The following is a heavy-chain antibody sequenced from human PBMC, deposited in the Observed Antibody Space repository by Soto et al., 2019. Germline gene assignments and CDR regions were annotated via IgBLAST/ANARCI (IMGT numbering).Heavy chain of an antibody. D-gene: IGHD2-2*01. Sequence: ASVKVSCKASGYTFTSYDINWVRQATGQGLEWMGWMNPNSGNTGYAQKFQGRVTMTRNTSISTAYMELSSLRSEDTAVYYCAREGRIVVVPAVEGAFDFWGQGTMVTVSS. CDR1: GYTFTSYD. CDR3: AREGRIVVVPAVEGAFDF. V-gene: IGHV1-8*01. CDR2: MNPNSGNT. J-gene: IGHJ3*01.